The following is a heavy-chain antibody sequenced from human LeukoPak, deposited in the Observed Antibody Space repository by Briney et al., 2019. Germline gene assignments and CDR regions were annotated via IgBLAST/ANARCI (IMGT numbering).Heavy chain of an antibody. Sequence: GGSLRLSCAASGFTFSDTWMHWVRQVPGEGLVWVSRIRSDGSDTRYAESVKGRFTISRDNAKNTLYLQMNSLRAEDTAVYYCARDWSHAIDYWGQGTLVTVSS. J-gene: IGHJ4*02. CDR2: IRSDGSDT. CDR1: GFTFSDTW. CDR3: ARDWSHAIDY. V-gene: IGHV3-74*01. D-gene: IGHD2-2*01.